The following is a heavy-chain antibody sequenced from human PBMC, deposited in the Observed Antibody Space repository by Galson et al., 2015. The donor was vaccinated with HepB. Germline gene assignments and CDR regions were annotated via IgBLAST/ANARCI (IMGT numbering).Heavy chain of an antibody. Sequence: SLRLSCAGSGFTFSNYWMSWVRQAPGKGLEWVANIKQDGSNKYYVDSVKGRFTISRDNAKNSLYLQMNSLRVDDTAVYYCARRGGVYCGGDCYFPFDYWGQGILFSVSS. CDR3: ARRGGVYCGGDCYFPFDY. CDR1: GFTFSNYW. CDR2: IKQDGSNK. V-gene: IGHV3-7*01. D-gene: IGHD2-21*01. J-gene: IGHJ4*02.